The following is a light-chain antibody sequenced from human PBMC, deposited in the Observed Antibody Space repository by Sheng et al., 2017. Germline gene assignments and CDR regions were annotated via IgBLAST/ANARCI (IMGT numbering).Light chain of an antibody. CDR1: QSVSSN. V-gene: IGKV3-15*01. J-gene: IGKJ1*01. Sequence: EIVLTQSPATLSVSPGERATLSCRASQSVSSNLAWYQQKPGQAPRLLIYGASTRATGIPARFSGSGSGTEFTLTISSLQSEDFAVYYCQEYNKWPPWTFGQGTKVTFK. CDR2: GAS. CDR3: QEYNKWPPWT.